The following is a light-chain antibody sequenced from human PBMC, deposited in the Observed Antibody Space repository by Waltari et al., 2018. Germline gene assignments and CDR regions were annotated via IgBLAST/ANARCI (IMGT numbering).Light chain of an antibody. J-gene: IGLJ2*01. CDR3: SSRDSSASHVL. V-gene: IGLV3-19*01. Sequence: SSELTQDPAVSVALGQTVRITCQGASLRTSYASWYQQKSGQAPILVLFGKNKRPSGIPDRFSGYNSETTTSLTITGAQADDEADYYCSSRDSSASHVLFAGGTKLTVL. CDR2: GKN. CDR1: SLRTSY.